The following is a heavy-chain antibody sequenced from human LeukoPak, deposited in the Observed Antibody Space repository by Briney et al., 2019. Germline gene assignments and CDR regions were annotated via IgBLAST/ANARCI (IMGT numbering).Heavy chain of an antibody. J-gene: IGHJ6*02. CDR1: GFTFDDYT. CDR3: ARDVLWFGEGQGLDV. D-gene: IGHD3-10*01. CDR2: IRSGGNT. V-gene: IGHV3-66*01. Sequence: GGSLRLSCAASGFTFDDYTMHWVRQAPGKGLEWVSVIRSGGNTHYADSVKGRFTISRDDSKNTVYLQMNSLGAEDTAVYYCARDVLWFGEGQGLDVWGQGTTVTVTS.